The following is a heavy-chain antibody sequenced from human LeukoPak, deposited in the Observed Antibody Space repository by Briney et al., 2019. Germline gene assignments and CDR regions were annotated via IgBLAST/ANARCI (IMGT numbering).Heavy chain of an antibody. Sequence: KPSETLSLTCTVSGGSISSYSWTWIRQPPGKGLEWIGSIYYSGSTNYNPSLKSRVTISVDTFKNQFSLKLSSVTAADTAVYYCVRDRVLGAFDIWGQGTMVTVSS. CDR1: GGSISSYS. J-gene: IGHJ3*02. V-gene: IGHV4-59*01. CDR2: IYYSGST. CDR3: VRDRVLGAFDI. D-gene: IGHD3-16*01.